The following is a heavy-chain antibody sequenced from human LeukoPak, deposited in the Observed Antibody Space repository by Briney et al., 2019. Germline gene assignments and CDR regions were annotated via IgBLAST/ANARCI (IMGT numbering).Heavy chain of an antibody. D-gene: IGHD1-26*01. CDR1: GYTLTELS. CDR3: VAAPSGSYYGGDGFDY. CDR2: FDPEDGET. Sequence: GASVKVSCKVSGYTLTELSMHWVRQAPGKGLEWMGGFDPEDGETIYAQKFQGRVTMTEDTSTDTAYMELSSLRSEATAVYYCVAAPSGSYYGGDGFDYWGQGTLVTVSS. V-gene: IGHV1-24*01. J-gene: IGHJ4*02.